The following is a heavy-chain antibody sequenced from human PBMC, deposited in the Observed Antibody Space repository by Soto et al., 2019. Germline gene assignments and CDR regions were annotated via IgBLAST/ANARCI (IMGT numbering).Heavy chain of an antibody. V-gene: IGHV3-23*01. D-gene: IGHD3-16*02. CDR3: AKSGLYDYVWGSYPFDY. Sequence: SLRLSCASSGFTFSSYAMSWVRQAPGKGLEWVSAISGSGGSTYYADSVKGRFTISRDNSKNTLYLQMNSLRAEDTAVYYCAKSGLYDYVWGSYPFDYWGQGTLVTVSS. CDR2: ISGSGGST. CDR1: GFTFSSYA. J-gene: IGHJ4*02.